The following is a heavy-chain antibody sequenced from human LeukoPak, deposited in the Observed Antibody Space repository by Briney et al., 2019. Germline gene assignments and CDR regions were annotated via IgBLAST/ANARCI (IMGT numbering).Heavy chain of an antibody. D-gene: IGHD1-26*01. CDR3: AIVGATTVDY. CDR2: INHSGST. J-gene: IGHJ4*02. Sequence: SETLSLTCAVYGGSFSDYYRSWIRQPPGKGLEWIGEINHSGSTNYNPSLKSRVTISVDTSKNQFSLKLSSVTAADTAVYYCAIVGATTVDYWGQGTLVTVSS. V-gene: IGHV4-34*01. CDR1: GGSFSDYY.